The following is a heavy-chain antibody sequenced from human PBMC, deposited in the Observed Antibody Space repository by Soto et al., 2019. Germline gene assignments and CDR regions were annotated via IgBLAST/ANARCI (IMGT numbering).Heavy chain of an antibody. V-gene: IGHV1-46*01. J-gene: IGHJ4*02. CDR2: INPSGGST. CDR3: ARDSSTYYYDSSGYLFDY. CDR1: GYTFTSYY. D-gene: IGHD3-22*01. Sequence: ASVKVSCKASGYTFTSYYMHWVRQAPGQGLEWMGIINPSGGSTSYAQKFQGRVTMTRDTSTSTVYMELSSLRSEDTAVYYCARDSSTYYYDSSGYLFDYWGQGXLVTVSS.